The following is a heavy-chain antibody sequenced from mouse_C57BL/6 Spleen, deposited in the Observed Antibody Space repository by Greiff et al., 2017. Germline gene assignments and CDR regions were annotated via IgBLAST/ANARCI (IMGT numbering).Heavy chain of an antibody. CDR2: IYPRSGNT. V-gene: IGHV1-81*01. CDR1: GYTFTSYG. CDR3: ARCDGYCYYYAMDY. D-gene: IGHD2-3*01. Sequence: QVQLQQSGAELARPGASVKLSCKASGYTFTSYGISWVKQRTGQGLEWIGEIYPRSGNTYYNEKFKGKATLTADKSSSTAYMELRSLTSEDSAVYFCARCDGYCYYYAMDYWGQGTSVTVSS. J-gene: IGHJ4*01.